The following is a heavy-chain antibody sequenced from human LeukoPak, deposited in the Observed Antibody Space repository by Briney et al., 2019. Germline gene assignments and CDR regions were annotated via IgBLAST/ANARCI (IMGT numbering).Heavy chain of an antibody. J-gene: IGHJ4*02. CDR1: GFTFSSYA. CDR2: ISGSGGST. Sequence: GGSLRLSCAASGFTFSSYAMSWVRQAPGKGLEWVSTISGSGGSTYYADSVKGRFTISRDNSKNTLYLQMNSLRAEDTAVYYCARGRCRGGSCYSEIRSFYFDYWGQGTLVTVSS. CDR3: ARGRCRGGSCYSEIRSFYFDY. V-gene: IGHV3-23*01. D-gene: IGHD2-15*01.